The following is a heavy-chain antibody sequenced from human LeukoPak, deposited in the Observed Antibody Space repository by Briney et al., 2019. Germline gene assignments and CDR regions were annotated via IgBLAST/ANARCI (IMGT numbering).Heavy chain of an antibody. CDR2: IHTGGGT. J-gene: IGHJ5*02. V-gene: IGHV4-34*01. Sequence: QPSETLSLTCAVNGESFSGYYWGWIRQAPGQGLEWIGEIHTGGGTNCNPSLKSRLTISVDTSKNQFSLSLSSVTAADTAVYYCVSTRSKRIDPWGQGILVTVSS. D-gene: IGHD2-15*01. CDR3: VSTRSKRIDP. CDR1: GESFSGYY.